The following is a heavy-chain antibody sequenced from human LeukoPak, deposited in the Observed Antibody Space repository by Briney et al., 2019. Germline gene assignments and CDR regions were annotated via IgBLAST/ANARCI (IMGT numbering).Heavy chain of an antibody. J-gene: IGHJ4*02. CDR1: GYTFTGYY. V-gene: IGHV1-2*02. CDR2: INPNSGVT. Sequence: ASVKVSCKASGYTFTGYYMHWVRQAPGQGLEWMGWINPNSGVTNYAQNFQGRVTMTRDTSICTAFMELTSLRPDDTAVYYCARDLLLDSWGQGTLVTVSS. D-gene: IGHD5-18*01. CDR3: ARDLLLDS.